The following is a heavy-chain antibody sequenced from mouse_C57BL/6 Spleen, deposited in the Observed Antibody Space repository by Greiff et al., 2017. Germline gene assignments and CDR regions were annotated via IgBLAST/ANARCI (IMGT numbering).Heavy chain of an antibody. J-gene: IGHJ3*01. CDR1: GFNIKDDY. CDR2: IDPENGDT. D-gene: IGHD2-4*01. CDR3: TTWGITTAFAY. V-gene: IGHV14-4*01. Sequence: EVKLVESGAELVRPGASVKLSCTASGFNIKDDYMHWVKQRPEQGLEWIGWIDPENGDTEYASKFQGKATITADPSSNTAYLQLSSLTSEDTAVSYCTTWGITTAFAYWGQGTLVTVSA.